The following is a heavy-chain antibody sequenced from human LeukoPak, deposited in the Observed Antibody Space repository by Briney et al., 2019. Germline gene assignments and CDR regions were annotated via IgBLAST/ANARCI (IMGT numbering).Heavy chain of an antibody. D-gene: IGHD3-22*01. J-gene: IGHJ4*02. CDR3: AKDRLRSGYYYGGDY. V-gene: IGHV3-23*01. Sequence: TGGSLRLSCAASGFTFSSYAMSWVRQAPGKGLEWVSAISGSGGSTYYADSVKGRFTISRDNSKNTLYLQMNSLRAEDTAVYYCAKDRLRSGYYYGGDYWGQGTLVTVSS. CDR2: ISGSGGST. CDR1: GFTFSSYA.